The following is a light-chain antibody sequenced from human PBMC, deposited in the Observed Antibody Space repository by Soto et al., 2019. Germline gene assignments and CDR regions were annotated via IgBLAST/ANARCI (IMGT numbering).Light chain of an antibody. Sequence: EIVLTQSPGTLSLSPGERATLSCRTSQSVDSSYLAWYQQKPGQAPRLLIYSTSSWATGIPDRFSGRGSGTDFPLTISRLEPEDFAVYYYQQNGSSAPKFGQGTKVEIK. CDR2: STS. CDR3: QQNGSSAPK. J-gene: IGKJ1*01. CDR1: QSVDSSY. V-gene: IGKV3-20*01.